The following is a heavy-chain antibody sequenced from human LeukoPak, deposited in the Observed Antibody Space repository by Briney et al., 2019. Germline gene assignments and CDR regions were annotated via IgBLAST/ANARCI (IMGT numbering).Heavy chain of an antibody. D-gene: IGHD3-22*01. Sequence: GGSLRLSCAASGFTFSNAWMGWVRQAPGKGLEWVGRIKSKTDGGTTDYAAPVKGRFTISRDDSKNTLYLQMNSLKTEDTAVYYCTTDYYYDSSGYYSTFDYWGQGTLVTVSS. CDR2: IKSKTDGGTT. CDR3: TTDYYYDSSGYYSTFDY. J-gene: IGHJ4*02. CDR1: GFTFSNAW. V-gene: IGHV3-15*01.